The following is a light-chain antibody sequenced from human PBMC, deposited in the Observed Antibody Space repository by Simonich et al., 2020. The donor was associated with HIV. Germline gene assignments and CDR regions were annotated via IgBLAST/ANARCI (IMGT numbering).Light chain of an antibody. CDR2: WAS. CDR3: QQYYSTPPT. Sequence: DIVLTQSPDSLAVSLGERATINCTSGQSVLYSSHTKKYLAWYQQKPGQPPKLLIYWASTRESGVPDRFSGSGSGTDFTLTISSLQAEDVAVYYCQQYYSTPPTFGQGTKVEIK. CDR1: QSVLYSSHTKKY. J-gene: IGKJ1*01. V-gene: IGKV4-1*01.